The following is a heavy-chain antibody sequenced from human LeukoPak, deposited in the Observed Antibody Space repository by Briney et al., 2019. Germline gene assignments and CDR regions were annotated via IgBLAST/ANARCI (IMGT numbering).Heavy chain of an antibody. CDR1: GFTFSSYW. D-gene: IGHD1-26*01. CDR3: IGSGGWPGY. V-gene: IGHV3-74*01. CDR2: IASDGST. Sequence: GGSLRLSCAASGFTFSSYWMHWVRQAPGKGLVWVSRIASDGSTVYADSVKGRFTISRDNAKDTVYLQMNSLRVEDKAVYYCIGSGGWPGYWGQGTLVSVSS. J-gene: IGHJ4*02.